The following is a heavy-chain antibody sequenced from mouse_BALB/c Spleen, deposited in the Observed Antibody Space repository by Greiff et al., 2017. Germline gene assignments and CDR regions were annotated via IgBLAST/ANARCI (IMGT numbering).Heavy chain of an antibody. J-gene: IGHJ2*01. Sequence: EVKLVESGGGLVQPGGSRKLSCAASGFTFSSFGMHWVRQAPEKGLEWVAYISSGSSTIYYADTVKGRFTISRDNPKNTLFLQMTSLRSEDTAMYYCARDGHYFDYWGQGTTVTVSA. CDR3: ARDGHYFDY. D-gene: IGHD1-1*01. CDR2: ISSGSSTI. V-gene: IGHV5-17*02. CDR1: GFTFSSFG.